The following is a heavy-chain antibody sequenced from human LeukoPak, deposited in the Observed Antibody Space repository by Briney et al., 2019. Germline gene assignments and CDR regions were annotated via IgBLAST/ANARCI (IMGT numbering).Heavy chain of an antibody. D-gene: IGHD2-15*01. J-gene: IGHJ4*02. CDR2: ISYDGSNK. CDR3: AKDGYCSDGSCYANFFDY. CDR1: GFAFNRYG. Sequence: GRSLRLSCAASGFAFNRYGMHWVRQAPGKGLECVALISYDGSNKYYADSVKGRFTISRDNSKNTLYLQTDSLRAEDTAVYYCAKDGYCSDGSCYANFFDYWGQGTLVTVSS. V-gene: IGHV3-30*18.